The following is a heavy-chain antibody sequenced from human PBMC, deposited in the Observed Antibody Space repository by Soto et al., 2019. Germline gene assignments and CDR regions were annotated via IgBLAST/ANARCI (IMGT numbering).Heavy chain of an antibody. CDR2: IKHRGST. J-gene: IGHJ5*02. CDR3: ARGPLGDFWSGYMYWFDP. CDR1: GGSFSGYY. Sequence: QVQLQQWGAGLLKPSETLSLTCAVYGGSFSGYYWSWIRQPPGKGLEWSGEIKHRGSTNYNPSLKSRVTISVDTSKNLFSLKLSSVTAADTAVYYCARGPLGDFWSGYMYWFDPWGQGTLVTVSS. V-gene: IGHV4-34*01. D-gene: IGHD3-3*01.